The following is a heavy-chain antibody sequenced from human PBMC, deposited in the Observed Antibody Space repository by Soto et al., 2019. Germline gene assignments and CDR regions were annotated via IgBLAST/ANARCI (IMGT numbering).Heavy chain of an antibody. CDR2: INSDGSST. J-gene: IGHJ4*02. CDR1: GFTFSSYW. CDR3: AKGSLRFGELLPDY. V-gene: IGHV3-74*01. Sequence: QPGGSLRLSCAASGFTFSSYWMHWVRQAPGKGLVWVSRINSDGSSTNYADSVKGRFTISRDNAKNTLYLQMNSLRAEDTAVYYCAKGSLRFGELLPDYWGQGTLVTVSS. D-gene: IGHD3-10*01.